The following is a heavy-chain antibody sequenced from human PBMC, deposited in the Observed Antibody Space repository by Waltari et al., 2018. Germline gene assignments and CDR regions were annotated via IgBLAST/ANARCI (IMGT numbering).Heavy chain of an antibody. V-gene: IGHV4-59*01. Sequence: QVQLQESGPGLVKPSETLSLTCTVSGGSISSYYWSWIRQPPGKGLEWIGYIYYSGSTNYNPSLKSRGTISVDTSKNQFSLKLSAVTAADTAVYYCARGVNFWSGYYDYWGQGTLVTVSS. CDR1: GGSISSYY. CDR3: ARGVNFWSGYYDY. J-gene: IGHJ4*02. D-gene: IGHD3-3*01. CDR2: IYYSGST.